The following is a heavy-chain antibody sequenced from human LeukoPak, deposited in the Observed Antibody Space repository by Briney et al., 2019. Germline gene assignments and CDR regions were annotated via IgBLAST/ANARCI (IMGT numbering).Heavy chain of an antibody. V-gene: IGHV4-34*01. J-gene: IGHJ6*03. Sequence: PSETLSLTCAVYGGSFSGYYWSWIRQPPGKGLEWIGEINHSGSTNYNPSLKSRVTISVDTSKNQFSLKLSSVTAADTAVYYCARLNPGPLTYYYGSGSYPAGRYYYMDVWGKGTTVTISS. CDR1: GGSFSGYY. CDR2: INHSGST. D-gene: IGHD3-10*01. CDR3: ARLNPGPLTYYYGSGSYPAGRYYYMDV.